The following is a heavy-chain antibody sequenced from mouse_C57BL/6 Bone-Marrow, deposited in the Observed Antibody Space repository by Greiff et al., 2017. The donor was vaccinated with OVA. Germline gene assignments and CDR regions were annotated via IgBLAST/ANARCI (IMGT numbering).Heavy chain of an antibody. CDR1: GFNIKDYY. V-gene: IGHV14-2*01. CDR2: IDPEDGET. Sequence: EVKVVESGAELVKPGASVKLSCTASGFNIKDYYMHWVKQRTEQGLEWIGRIDPEDGETKYAPKFQGKATITAYTSSNTAYLQLSSLTSQDTAVYYCACSSAYYLGYWGQGTTLTVSS. CDR3: ACSSAYYLGY. J-gene: IGHJ2*01. D-gene: IGHD1-1*01.